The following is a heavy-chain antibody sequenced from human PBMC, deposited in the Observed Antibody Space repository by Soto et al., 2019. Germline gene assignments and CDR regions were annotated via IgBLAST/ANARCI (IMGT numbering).Heavy chain of an antibody. D-gene: IGHD5-18*01. Sequence: EVQLLESGGGLVQPGGSLRLSCAASGFTFSSYAMSWVRQAPGEGLEWVSAISGSGGSTYYADSVKGRFTISRDNSKNTLYLQMNSLRAEDTAVYYCAKVGTAMVPSYYGMDVWGQGTTVTVSS. CDR3: AKVGTAMVPSYYGMDV. V-gene: IGHV3-23*01. CDR1: GFTFSSYA. CDR2: ISGSGGST. J-gene: IGHJ6*02.